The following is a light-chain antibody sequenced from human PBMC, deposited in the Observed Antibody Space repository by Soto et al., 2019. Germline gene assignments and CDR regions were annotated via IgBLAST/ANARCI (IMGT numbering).Light chain of an antibody. J-gene: IGKJ1*01. CDR1: QSVNSN. CDR2: DAS. Sequence: EIVMTQSPATLSVSPGERATLSCRASQSVNSNLAWYQQKPGQAPRLLIYDASNRATGIPARFSGSGSATDFTLTISRLEPENFAVIYGRHYGSARVTFGHGTRWIS. V-gene: IGKV3-20*01. CDR3: RHYGSARVT.